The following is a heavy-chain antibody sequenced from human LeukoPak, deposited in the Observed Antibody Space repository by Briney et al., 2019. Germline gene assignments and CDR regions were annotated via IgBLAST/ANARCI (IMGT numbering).Heavy chain of an antibody. Sequence: GGSLRLSCAASGFTVSSNYMSWVRQAPGKGLEWVSVIYSGGSTYYADSVKGRFTISRGNSKNTLYLQMNSLRAEDTAVYYCARGLRYFDWSPFDYWGQGTLVTVSS. CDR3: ARGLRYFDWSPFDY. D-gene: IGHD3-9*01. V-gene: IGHV3-66*02. J-gene: IGHJ4*02. CDR1: GFTVSSNY. CDR2: IYSGGST.